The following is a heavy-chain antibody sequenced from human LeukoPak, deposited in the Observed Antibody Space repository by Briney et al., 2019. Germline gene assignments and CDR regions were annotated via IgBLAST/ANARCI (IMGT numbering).Heavy chain of an antibody. CDR3: AKPYCRSTSCLNWLDP. CDR2: IRYDGSNK. J-gene: IGHJ5*02. Sequence: GGSLRLSCAASGFTLSTYGMHWVRQAPGKGLEWVAFIRYDGSNKYYADSVKGRFTISRDNSKNTLYLQMNSLRAEDTAVYYCAKPYCRSTSCLNWLDPWGQGTLVTVSS. V-gene: IGHV3-30*02. CDR1: GFTLSTYG. D-gene: IGHD2-2*01.